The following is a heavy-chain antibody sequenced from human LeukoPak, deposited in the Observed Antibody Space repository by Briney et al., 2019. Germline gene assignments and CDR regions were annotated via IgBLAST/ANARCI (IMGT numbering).Heavy chain of an antibody. CDR1: GFTFSSYW. V-gene: IGHV3-74*01. J-gene: IGHJ4*02. CDR2: INSDGSTT. CDR3: TRINYG. Sequence: GGSLRLSCAASGFTFSSYWMHWVRQAPGKGLMWVSRINSDGSTTSYADSVKGRFTISRDNAKNTLYLQMSSLRVEDTAVYYCTRINYGWGQGTLVTVSS. D-gene: IGHD3-16*01.